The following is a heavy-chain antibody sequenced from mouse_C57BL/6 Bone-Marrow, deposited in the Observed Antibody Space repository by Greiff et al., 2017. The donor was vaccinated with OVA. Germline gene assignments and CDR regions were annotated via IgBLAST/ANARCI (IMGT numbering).Heavy chain of an antibody. V-gene: IGHV5-9-1*02. CDR1: GFTFSSYA. CDR3: TKHYYGSSHYWYFDV. D-gene: IGHD1-1*01. Sequence: DVHLVESGEGLVKPGGSLKLSCAASGFTFSSYAMSWVRQTPEKRLEWVAYISSGGDYIYYADTVKGRFTISRDNARNTLYLQMSSLKSEDTAMYYCTKHYYGSSHYWYFDVWGTGTTVTVSS. CDR2: ISSGGDYI. J-gene: IGHJ1*03.